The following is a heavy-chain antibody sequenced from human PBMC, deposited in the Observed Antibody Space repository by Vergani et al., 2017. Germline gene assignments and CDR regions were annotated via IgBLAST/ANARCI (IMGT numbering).Heavy chain of an antibody. Sequence: DVHLAESGGGFFQPGGSLRLSCSASGFSFNSYWMHWVRQVPGKGLLWVSRIKSDGSITAYADSVKGRFTISRDNAQNTLYLQMNNLRVEDTGVYYCARARCIETCYMSNWLDSWGQGTLVTVSS. V-gene: IGHV3-74*03. CDR3: ARARCIETCYMSNWLDS. CDR1: GFSFNSYW. D-gene: IGHD3-9*01. CDR2: IKSDGSIT. J-gene: IGHJ5*01.